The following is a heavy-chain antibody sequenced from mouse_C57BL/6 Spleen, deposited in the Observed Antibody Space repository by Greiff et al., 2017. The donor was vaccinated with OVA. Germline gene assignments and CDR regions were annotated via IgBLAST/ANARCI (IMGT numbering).Heavy chain of an antibody. Sequence: EVQGVESGGGLVKPGGSLKLSCAASGFTFSSYAMSWVRQTPEKRLEWVATISDGGSYTYYPDNVKGRFTISRDNAKNNLYLQMSHLKSEDTAMYYCARDYSNYEDAMDYWGQGTSVTVSS. V-gene: IGHV5-4*01. J-gene: IGHJ4*01. CDR1: GFTFSSYA. D-gene: IGHD2-5*01. CDR3: ARDYSNYEDAMDY. CDR2: ISDGGSYT.